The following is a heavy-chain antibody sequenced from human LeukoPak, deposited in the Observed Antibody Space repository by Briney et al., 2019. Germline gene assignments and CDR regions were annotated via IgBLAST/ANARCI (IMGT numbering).Heavy chain of an antibody. CDR2: IDLDDDK. CDR1: GFSLITREEC. Sequence: SGPTLVNPTQTLTLTCTYSGFSLITREECVSWVRQPAGNALEWLALIDLDDDKYYSASLKTRLTISKDSSKNQVILTVTNLDPVDTATYYCARTTRGAGAYYFDYWGQGILVTVSS. D-gene: IGHD3-10*01. J-gene: IGHJ4*02. V-gene: IGHV2-70*18. CDR3: ARTTRGAGAYYFDY.